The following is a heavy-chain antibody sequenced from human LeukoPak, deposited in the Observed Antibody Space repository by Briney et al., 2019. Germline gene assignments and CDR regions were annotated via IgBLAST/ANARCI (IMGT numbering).Heavy chain of an antibody. CDR2: INPNSGGT. CDR1: GYTFTGYY. D-gene: IGHD4-17*01. CDR3: ARDLNYGDYGPDY. J-gene: IGHJ4*02. V-gene: IGHV1-2*06. Sequence: ASVKVSCKASGYTFTGYYMHWVRQVPGQGLEWMGRINPNSGGTNYAQKFQGRVTMTRDTSISTTYMELSRLISDDTAVYYCARDLNYGDYGPDYWGQGTLVTVSS.